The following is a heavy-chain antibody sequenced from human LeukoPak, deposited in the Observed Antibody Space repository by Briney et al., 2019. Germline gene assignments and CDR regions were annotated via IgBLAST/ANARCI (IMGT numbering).Heavy chain of an antibody. CDR3: ARNLPAADY. V-gene: IGHV3-48*01. Sequence: GGSLRLSCVASGFTFTSHPMNWVRQAPGKGPEWLSYISSFSATIYYADSVKGRFTISRDNAKNPLYLQMNSLRAEDTAVYYCARNLPAADYWGQGTLVTVSS. D-gene: IGHD2-2*01. J-gene: IGHJ4*02. CDR2: ISSFSATI. CDR1: GFTFTSHP.